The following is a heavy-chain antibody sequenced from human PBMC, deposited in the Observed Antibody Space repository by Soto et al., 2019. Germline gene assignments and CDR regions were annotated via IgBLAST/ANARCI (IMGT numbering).Heavy chain of an antibody. V-gene: IGHV4-38-2*02. D-gene: IGHD3-22*01. CDR2: IYHSGST. CDR3: AREVDDSSGYYLYYFDY. Sequence: SETLSLTCAVSGYSISNGYYWGWIRQPPGKGLEWIGSIYHSGSTYYNPSLKSRVTISVDTSKNQFSLKLSSVTAADTAVYYCAREVDDSSGYYLYYFDYWGQGTLVTVSS. J-gene: IGHJ4*02. CDR1: GYSISNGYY.